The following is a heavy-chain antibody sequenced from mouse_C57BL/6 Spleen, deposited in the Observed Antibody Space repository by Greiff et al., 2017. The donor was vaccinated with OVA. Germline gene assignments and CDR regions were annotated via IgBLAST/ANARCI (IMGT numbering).Heavy chain of an antibody. V-gene: IGHV1-69*01. D-gene: IGHD4-1*01. CDR2: IDPSDSYT. CDR3: ARLGLDY. CDR1: GYTFTSYW. J-gene: IGHJ2*01. Sequence: QVQLKQPGAELVMPGASVKLSCKASGYTFTSYWMHWVKQRPGQGLEWIGEIDPSDSYTNYNQKFKGKSTLTVAKSSSTAYMQLSSLTSEDSAVYYCARLGLDYWGQGTTLTVSS.